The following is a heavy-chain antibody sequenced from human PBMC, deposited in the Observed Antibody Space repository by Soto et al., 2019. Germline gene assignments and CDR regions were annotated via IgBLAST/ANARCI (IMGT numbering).Heavy chain of an antibody. CDR1: GFTFRGYG. CDR3: AQDLGGYYYYYYMDV. CDR2: ISSDGTNE. J-gene: IGHJ6*03. V-gene: IGHV3-30*18. Sequence: QVQLVESGGGVVQPGRSLRLSCAASGFTFRGYGIHWVRQAPGKGLEWVAVISSDGTNEYYADSVKGRFTISRDNSKNTLYLQMNSLRADDTAVYYCAQDLGGYYYYYYMDVWGKGTTVTVSS.